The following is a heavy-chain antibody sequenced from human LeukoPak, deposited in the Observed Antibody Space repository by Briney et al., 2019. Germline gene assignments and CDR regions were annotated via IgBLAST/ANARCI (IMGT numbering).Heavy chain of an antibody. CDR2: MNPDSGDI. J-gene: IGHJ5*02. V-gene: IGHV1-8*01. Sequence: ASVKVSCKASGYTFTSYAVNWVRQAPGQGLEWMEWMNPDSGDITYAQKFQGRLTLTRNTSVDTAYMELSGLTSGDTAFYYCARARAVAGNRAYDWFDPWGHGTLVTVSS. CDR3: ARARAVAGNRAYDWFDP. CDR1: GYTFTSYA. D-gene: IGHD6-19*01.